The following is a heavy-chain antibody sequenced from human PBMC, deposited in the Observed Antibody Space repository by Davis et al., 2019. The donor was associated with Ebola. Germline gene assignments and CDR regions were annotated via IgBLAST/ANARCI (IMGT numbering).Heavy chain of an antibody. CDR2: IWYDGSNK. CDR3: ARDYRERYQRLWGNCFDP. J-gene: IGHJ5*02. CDR1: GFTFSSYG. D-gene: IGHD6-25*01. Sequence: PGGSLRLSCAASGFTFSSYGMHWVRQAPGKGLEWVAVIWYDGSNKYYADSVKGRFTISRDNSKNTLYLQMNSLRAEDTAVYYCARDYRERYQRLWGNCFDPWGQGTLVTVSS. V-gene: IGHV3-33*01.